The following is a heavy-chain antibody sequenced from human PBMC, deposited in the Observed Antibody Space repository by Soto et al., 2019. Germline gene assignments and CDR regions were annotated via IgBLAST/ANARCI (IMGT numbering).Heavy chain of an antibody. Sequence: PGESLKISCKGSGYSFTSYWIGWVRQMPGKGLEWMGIIYPGDSDTRYSPSFQGQVTISADKSISTAYLQWSSLKASDTAMYYCARVLRGVYYYYGMDVWGQGTTVTVSS. J-gene: IGHJ6*02. V-gene: IGHV5-51*01. CDR3: ARVLRGVYYYYGMDV. D-gene: IGHD2-8*02. CDR2: IYPGDSDT. CDR1: GYSFTSYW.